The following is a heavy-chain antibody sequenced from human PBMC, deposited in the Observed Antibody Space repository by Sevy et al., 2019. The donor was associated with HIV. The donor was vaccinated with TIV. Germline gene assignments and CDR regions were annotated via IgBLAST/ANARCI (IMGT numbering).Heavy chain of an antibody. CDR2: INHSGST. D-gene: IGHD3-10*01. CDR3: ARDLYYHGSGSTTPTDY. Sequence: SETLSLTCAVYGGSFSGYYWSWIRQPPGKGLEWIGEINHSGSTNYNPALNSRVTRSVDTSKNQFSLKLSSVTAADTAVYYCARDLYYHGSGSTTPTDYWGQGTLVTVSS. CDR1: GGSFSGYY. J-gene: IGHJ4*02. V-gene: IGHV4-34*01.